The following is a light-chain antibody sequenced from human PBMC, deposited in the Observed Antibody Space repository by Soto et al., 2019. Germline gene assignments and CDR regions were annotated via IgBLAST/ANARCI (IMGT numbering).Light chain of an antibody. V-gene: IGLV1-47*02. CDR3: AAWDDNFSTYV. Sequence: QSVLTQPPSASGTPGQRVTNSCSGSSSNIGSNFVYWYQHLPGTAPKLLIYTNNQRPSGVPARFSGSKSGTSASLAISGLRSEDEADYYCAAWDDNFSTYVFGSGTKVTVL. CDR2: TNN. CDR1: SSNIGSNF. J-gene: IGLJ1*01.